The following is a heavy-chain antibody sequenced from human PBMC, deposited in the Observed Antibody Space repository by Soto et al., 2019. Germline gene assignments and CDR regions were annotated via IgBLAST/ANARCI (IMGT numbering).Heavy chain of an antibody. D-gene: IGHD1-7*01. CDR2: IIPIRGIA. CDR1: GGTFSSYT. CDR3: AREITGTIGY. V-gene: IGHV1-69*04. J-gene: IGHJ4*02. Sequence: SVKVSCKASGGTFSSYTISWVRQAPGQGLEWMGRIIPIRGIANYAQKFQGRVTITRDKSTSTVYMELSSLRSEDTAVYYCAREITGTIGYRGQGTLVTVSS.